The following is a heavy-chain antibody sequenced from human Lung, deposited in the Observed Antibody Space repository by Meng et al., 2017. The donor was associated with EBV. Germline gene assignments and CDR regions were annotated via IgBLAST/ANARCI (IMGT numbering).Heavy chain of an antibody. D-gene: IGHD2-15*01. CDR1: GYIFTSYA. V-gene: IGHV7-4-1*02. Sequence: VESVQSGSELKKPGASVKVACKASGYIFTSYAMNWVRQAPGQGLEWMGWINTTTGNPTYAQGFTGRFVFSLDTSVSTAYLQISSLKAADTAVYYCARLYCSGGSCYTIDYWGQGTLVTVSS. CDR3: ARLYCSGGSCYTIDY. J-gene: IGHJ4*02. CDR2: INTTTGNP.